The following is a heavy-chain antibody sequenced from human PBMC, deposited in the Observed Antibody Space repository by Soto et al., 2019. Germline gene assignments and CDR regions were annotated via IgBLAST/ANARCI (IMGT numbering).Heavy chain of an antibody. CDR1: CVSISTADYY. J-gene: IGHJ4*02. D-gene: IGHD3-10*01. Sequence: PSETLSLTCAVTCVSISTADYYWSWIRHQPGKGLEWIGYIYYSGTTYYYPSLESRLTISLDTSKNEFSLSLSSVTDADTVVYYCTSTYYNLNSGRFDSWGQGTLVSVSS. V-gene: IGHV4-31*11. CDR2: IYYSGTT. CDR3: TSTYYNLNSGRFDS.